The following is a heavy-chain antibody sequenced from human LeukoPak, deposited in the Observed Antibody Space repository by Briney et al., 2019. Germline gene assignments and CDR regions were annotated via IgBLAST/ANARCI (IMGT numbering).Heavy chain of an antibody. V-gene: IGHV3-23*01. D-gene: IGHD3-10*01. Sequence: PGGSLRLSCAASGFTFSSYAMSWVRQAPGKGLEWVSAISGSGGSTCYADSVKGRFTISRDNSKNTLYLQMNSLRAEDTAVYYCAKGRDYYGSGSYEFQHWGQGTLVTVSS. CDR1: GFTFSSYA. CDR3: AKGRDYYGSGSYEFQH. J-gene: IGHJ1*01. CDR2: ISGSGGST.